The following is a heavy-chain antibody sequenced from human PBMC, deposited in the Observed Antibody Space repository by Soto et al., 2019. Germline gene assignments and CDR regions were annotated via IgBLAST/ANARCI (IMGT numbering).Heavy chain of an antibody. V-gene: IGHV3-23*01. Sequence: GGSLRLPYAASGCNFSSYAMSWVRQAPGKGLEWVSAISGSGGSTYYADSVKGRFTISRDNSKNTLYLQMNSLRAEDTAVYYCATFRKEYYDFWSGSQSYYYYYMDVWGKGTTVTVSS. CDR3: ATFRKEYYDFWSGSQSYYYYYMDV. D-gene: IGHD3-3*01. CDR2: ISGSGGST. J-gene: IGHJ6*03. CDR1: GCNFSSYA.